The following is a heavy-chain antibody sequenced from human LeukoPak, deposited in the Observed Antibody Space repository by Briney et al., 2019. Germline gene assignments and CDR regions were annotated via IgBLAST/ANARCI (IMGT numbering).Heavy chain of an antibody. D-gene: IGHD3-3*01. Sequence: SETLSLTCTVSGGSISSSSYYWGWIRQPPGKGLEWIGSIYYSGSTYYNPSLKSRVTISVDTSKNQFSLKLSSVTAADTAVYYCARDSVIYETDTTKHRLRGSPSLSEDDFWSGLSEDYYYMDVWGKGTTVTVSS. CDR2: IYYSGST. CDR3: ARDSVIYETDTTKHRLRGSPSLSEDDFWSGLSEDYYYMDV. V-gene: IGHV4-39*07. J-gene: IGHJ6*03. CDR1: GGSISSSSYY.